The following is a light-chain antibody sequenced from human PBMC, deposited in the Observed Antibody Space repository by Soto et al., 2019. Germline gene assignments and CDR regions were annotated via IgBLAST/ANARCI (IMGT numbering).Light chain of an antibody. CDR1: QSVSTNN. J-gene: IGKJ1*01. CDR3: QQFDNSLWT. V-gene: IGKV3-20*01. Sequence: EIVLTQSPGTLSLSPGDRATLSCRASQSVSTNNFAWYQQRPGQAPRLLIYGASSRATGIPDRFSGSGSGTDFTLTISRLETEDFEVYYCQQFDNSLWTFGQGTKV. CDR2: GAS.